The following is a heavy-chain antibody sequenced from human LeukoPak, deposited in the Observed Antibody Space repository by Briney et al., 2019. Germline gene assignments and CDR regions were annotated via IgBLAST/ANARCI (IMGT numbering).Heavy chain of an antibody. Sequence: GGSLRLSCAASGFTFSSYSMSWVRQAPGKGLEWVSAISGSGGSTYYADSVKGRFTISRDNSKNTLYLQMNSLRAEDMAVYYCAKDEEPYSSSLPDYWGQGTLVTVSS. CDR2: ISGSGGST. V-gene: IGHV3-23*01. CDR1: GFTFSSYS. D-gene: IGHD6-13*01. J-gene: IGHJ4*02. CDR3: AKDEEPYSSSLPDY.